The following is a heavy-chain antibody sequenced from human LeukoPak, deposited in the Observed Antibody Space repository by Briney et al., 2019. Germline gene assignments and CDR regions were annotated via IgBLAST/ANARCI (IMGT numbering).Heavy chain of an antibody. CDR1: GASISDNFY. CDR2: IYASGIT. CDR3: ARESRTVQMATSMHGHWFDP. Sequence: SETLSLTCTVSGASISDNFYWSWIRQSAGKGLEWIGRIYASGITTYSSSLKSRLTISVDTSKNRFSLRLTSVTAADTAVYYCARESRTVQMATSMHGHWFDPWGQGTLVTVSS. D-gene: IGHD5-24*01. J-gene: IGHJ5*02. V-gene: IGHV4-61*02.